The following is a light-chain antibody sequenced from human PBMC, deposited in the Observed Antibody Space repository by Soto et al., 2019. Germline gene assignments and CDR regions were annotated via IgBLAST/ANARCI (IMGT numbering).Light chain of an antibody. J-gene: IGLJ2*01. Sequence: QSALTQPASVSGSPGQSITISCTGTSSDIGGYKYVSWYQQHPGKAPKLMIYEVINRPSGVYNRFFGSKSGNTASLTISGLQAEDEADYYCTSYTRDTPVIFGGGTKVTVL. CDR2: EVI. V-gene: IGLV2-14*01. CDR3: TSYTRDTPVI. CDR1: SSDIGGYKY.